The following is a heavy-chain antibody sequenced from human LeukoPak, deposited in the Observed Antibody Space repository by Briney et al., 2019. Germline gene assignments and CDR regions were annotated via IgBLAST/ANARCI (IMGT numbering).Heavy chain of an antibody. CDR2: IYYSGST. Sequence: SETLSLTCTVSGGSISSGGYYWSWIRQHPGKGLEWIGYIYYSGSTYYNPSLKSRVTMSVDTSKNQFSLKVTSVTAADTAVYYCARVGYASSAIYFQQWGQGTLVSVSS. J-gene: IGHJ1*01. CDR1: GGSISSGGYY. CDR3: ARVGYASSAIYFQQ. D-gene: IGHD2-8*01. V-gene: IGHV4-31*03.